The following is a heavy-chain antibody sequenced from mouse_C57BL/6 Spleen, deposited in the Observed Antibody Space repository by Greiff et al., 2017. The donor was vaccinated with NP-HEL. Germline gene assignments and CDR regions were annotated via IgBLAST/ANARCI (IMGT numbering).Heavy chain of an antibody. Sequence: QVQLQQPGAELVMPGASVKLSCKASGYTFTSYWMHWVKQRPGQGLEWIGEIDPSDSYTNYNQKFKGKSTLTVDKSSSTAYMQLSSLTSEDSAVYYGARTGIGSSFDYWGQGTTLTVSS. J-gene: IGHJ2*01. CDR2: IDPSDSYT. CDR3: ARTGIGSSFDY. V-gene: IGHV1-69*01. CDR1: GYTFTSYW. D-gene: IGHD1-1*01.